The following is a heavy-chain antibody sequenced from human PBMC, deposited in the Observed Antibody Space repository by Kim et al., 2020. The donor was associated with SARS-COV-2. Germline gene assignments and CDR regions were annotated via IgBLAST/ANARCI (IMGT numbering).Heavy chain of an antibody. Sequence: ASVKVSCKTSGHIFTDFYAHWVRQAPGQGLEWMGRINAKSGETRYAQNFQGRVAMTRDTSITTAYMELSNLRSDDTAVYYCARDLIGVDSFPDYWGQGTLVTVSP. V-gene: IGHV1-2*06. CDR1: GHIFTDFY. CDR2: INAKSGET. CDR3: ARDLIGVDSFPDY. J-gene: IGHJ4*02. D-gene: IGHD2-8*01.